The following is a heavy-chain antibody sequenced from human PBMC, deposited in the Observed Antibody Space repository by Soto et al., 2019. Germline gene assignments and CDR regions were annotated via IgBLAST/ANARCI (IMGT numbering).Heavy chain of an antibody. Sequence: ASVKVSCKASGYRFTTYYIHWVRQAPGQGLEWMGRMNIDTGGTTYAQKFQDRVTMTRDTSISTAYMEVSSVKSDDTAMYYCARDGNFAFRGYSFAFDLWGQGTLVTVSS. D-gene: IGHD5-18*01. CDR3: ARDGNFAFRGYSFAFDL. J-gene: IGHJ4*02. CDR1: GYRFTTYY. V-gene: IGHV1-2*06. CDR2: MNIDTGGT.